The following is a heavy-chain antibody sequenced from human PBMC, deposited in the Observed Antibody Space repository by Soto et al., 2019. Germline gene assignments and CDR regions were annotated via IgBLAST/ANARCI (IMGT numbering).Heavy chain of an antibody. J-gene: IGHJ5*02. CDR1: GFTFSSYS. CDR2: ISSSSSYI. V-gene: IGHV3-21*01. Sequence: GGSLRLSCAASGFTFSSYSMNWVRQAPGKGLEWVSSISSSSSYIYYADSVKGRFTISRDNAKNSLYLQMNSLRAEDTAVYYCAAFVVVPADRWFDTWGQGTLVTVSS. D-gene: IGHD2-2*01. CDR3: AAFVVVPADRWFDT.